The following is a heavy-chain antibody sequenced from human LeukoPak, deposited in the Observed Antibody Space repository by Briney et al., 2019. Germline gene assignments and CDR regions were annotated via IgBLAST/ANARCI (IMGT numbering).Heavy chain of an antibody. D-gene: IGHD1-26*01. J-gene: IGHJ4*02. CDR2: IYPGDSDA. V-gene: IGHV5-51*01. CDR3: ARVLGIVGATLDY. CDR1: GYSFTTYW. Sequence: GESLKISCKGSGYSFTTYWIAWVRQMPGKGLEWMGIIYPGDSDARYSPSFQGQVTISADKSISTAYLQWSSLKASDTAMYYCARVLGIVGATLDYWGQGTLVTVSS.